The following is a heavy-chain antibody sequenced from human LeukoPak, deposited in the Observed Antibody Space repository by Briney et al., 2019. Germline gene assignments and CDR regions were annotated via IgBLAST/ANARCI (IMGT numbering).Heavy chain of an antibody. D-gene: IGHD3-22*01. V-gene: IGHV3-23*01. J-gene: IGHJ4*02. Sequence: GGSLRLSCAASGFTFSSYAITWVRQAPGKGLEWVSGISGSGGSTYYADSVKGRFTISRDNSKNTLYLQMNSLRAEDTAEYYCAKCSAYYYDSSLSDYFDYWGQGTLVTVSS. CDR1: GFTFSSYA. CDR3: AKCSAYYYDSSLSDYFDY. CDR2: ISGSGGST.